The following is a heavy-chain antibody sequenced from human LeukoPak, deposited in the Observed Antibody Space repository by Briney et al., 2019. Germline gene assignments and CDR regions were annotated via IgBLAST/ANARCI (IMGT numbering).Heavy chain of an antibody. CDR2: MNPNSGNT. V-gene: IGHV1-8*01. Sequence: ASVKVSCKASGYTFTSYDINWVRQATGQGLEWMGWMNPNSGNTGYAQKFQGRVTMTRNTSISTACMELSSLRSEDTAVYYCARGILLWRKPFDYWGQGTLVTVSS. J-gene: IGHJ4*02. CDR1: GYTFTSYD. D-gene: IGHD2-2*01. CDR3: ARGILLWRKPFDY.